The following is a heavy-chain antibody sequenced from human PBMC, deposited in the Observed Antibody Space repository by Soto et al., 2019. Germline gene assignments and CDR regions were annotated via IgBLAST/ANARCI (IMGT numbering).Heavy chain of an antibody. CDR1: GGSISSGGYY. CDR3: ARVPVQNYYDSSGYLVWFDP. CDR2: IYYSGST. Sequence: SETLSLTCTVSGGSISSGGYYWSWIRQHPGKGLEWIGYIYYSGSTYYNPSLKSRVTISVDTSKNQFSLKLSPVTAADTAVYYCARVPVQNYYDSSGYLVWFDPWGQGTLVTVSS. D-gene: IGHD3-22*01. J-gene: IGHJ5*02. V-gene: IGHV4-31*03.